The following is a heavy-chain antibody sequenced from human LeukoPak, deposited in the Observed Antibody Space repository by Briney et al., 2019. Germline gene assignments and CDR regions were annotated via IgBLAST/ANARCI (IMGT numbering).Heavy chain of an antibody. J-gene: IGHJ4*02. D-gene: IGHD2-15*01. CDR1: GFTFSSHW. Sequence: EGSLRLSCAASGFTFSSHWMHWVRQVPGKGLMWISHISSDGITTTYADSVRGRFTISRDNAKNTLYLQMNSLRADDTAVYYCVRALSGSDDYWGQGTLVTVSS. CDR2: ISSDGITT. CDR3: VRALSGSDDY. V-gene: IGHV3-74*01.